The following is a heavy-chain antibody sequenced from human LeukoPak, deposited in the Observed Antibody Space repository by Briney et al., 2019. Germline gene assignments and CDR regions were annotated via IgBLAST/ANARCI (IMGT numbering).Heavy chain of an antibody. J-gene: IGHJ4*02. Sequence: ASVKVSCKASGYTFTSYYMHWVRQAPGQGLEWMGRTNPNSGGTNYAQKFQGRVTMTRDTPIRTDYMELSRLRSDETAVYYCARVIFVLRLDRGYSYGSLGYWGQGTLVTVSS. CDR2: TNPNSGGT. V-gene: IGHV1-2*06. D-gene: IGHD5-18*01. CDR3: ARVIFVLRLDRGYSYGSLGY. CDR1: GYTFTSYY.